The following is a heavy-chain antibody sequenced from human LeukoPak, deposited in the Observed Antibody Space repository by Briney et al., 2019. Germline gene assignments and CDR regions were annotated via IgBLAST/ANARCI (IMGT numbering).Heavy chain of an antibody. J-gene: IGHJ4*02. CDR2: IYHSGNT. V-gene: IGHV4-4*09. Sequence: SETLSLTCNVSGASMSSNYWSWIRQPPGKGLEWVGYIYHSGNTNYSPSLESRVTMSVDESKNQFSLRVHFVSAADTAVYYCASTRRAAVAGRFDSWGQGTLVTVSS. CDR3: ASTRRAAVAGRFDS. D-gene: IGHD6-19*01. CDR1: GASMSSNY.